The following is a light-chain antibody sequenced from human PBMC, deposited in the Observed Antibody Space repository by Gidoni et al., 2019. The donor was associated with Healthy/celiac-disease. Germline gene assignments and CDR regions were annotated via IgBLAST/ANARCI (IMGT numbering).Light chain of an antibody. Sequence: DIVMTQSPDSLAVSLGERAIINCKSSRSVLYSSNNKNYLAWYQQKPGQPPELLISWASTRESGVPDRFSGSGSGTDFTLTISSLQAEDVAVYYCQQYYTTPYTFGQGTKLEIK. J-gene: IGKJ2*01. CDR1: RSVLYSSNNKNY. CDR3: QQYYTTPYT. V-gene: IGKV4-1*01. CDR2: WAS.